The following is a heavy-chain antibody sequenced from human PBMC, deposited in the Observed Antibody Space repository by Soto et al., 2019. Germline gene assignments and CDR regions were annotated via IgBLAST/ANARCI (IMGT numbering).Heavy chain of an antibody. Sequence: GGSLRLSCAASGFTFSSSWMAWVRQASGKGLEWVANIKRDGSENYYVDSVKGRFTISRDNARNSLYLQMNSLRAEDTAVYYCAKEKRHSGYIIDYWGQGTVVTVSS. CDR2: IKRDGSEN. CDR1: GFTFSSSW. CDR3: AKEKRHSGYIIDY. D-gene: IGHD5-12*01. V-gene: IGHV3-7*01. J-gene: IGHJ4*02.